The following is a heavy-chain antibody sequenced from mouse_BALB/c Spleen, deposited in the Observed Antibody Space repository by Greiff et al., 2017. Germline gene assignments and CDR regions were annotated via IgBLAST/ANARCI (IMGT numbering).Heavy chain of an antibody. CDR2: IYPGDGDT. CDR3: AREGWLLYAMDY. D-gene: IGHD2-3*01. J-gene: IGHJ4*01. Sequence: VQLVESGAELARPGASVKLSCKASGYTFTSYWMQWVKQRPGQGLEWIGAIYPGDGDTRYTQKFKGKATLTADKSSSTAYMQLSSLASEDSAVYYCAREGWLLYAMDYWGQGTSVTVSS. V-gene: IGHV1-87*01. CDR1: GYTFTSYW.